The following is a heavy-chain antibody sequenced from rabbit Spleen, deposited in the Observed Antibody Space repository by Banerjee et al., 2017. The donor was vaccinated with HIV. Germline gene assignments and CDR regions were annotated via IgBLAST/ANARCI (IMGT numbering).Heavy chain of an antibody. D-gene: IGHD2-1*01. CDR3: AKSWTYDDYGDYYFRL. Sequence: QEQLVESGGGLVQPEGSLTLTCKASGFDFGSYGMCWVRQAPGKGPEWIGIHYVVKGVTHYASWVNGRFTISADNAQSTVDLQIDSLTAADTGTYFCAKSWTYDDYGDYYFRLWGPGTLVTVS. CDR1: GFDFGSYG. V-gene: IGHV1S47*01. J-gene: IGHJ4*01. CDR2: HYVVKGVT.